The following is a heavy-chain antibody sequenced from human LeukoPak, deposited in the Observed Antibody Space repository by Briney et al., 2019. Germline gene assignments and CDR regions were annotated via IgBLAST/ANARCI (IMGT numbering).Heavy chain of an antibody. CDR3: AGPEKGYYYYYMDV. Sequence: GASVKVSCKASGYTFTSYDINWVRQATGQGLEWMGWMNPNSGNTGYAQKFQGRVTMTRNTSISTAYMELSSLRSEDTAVYYCAGPEKGYYYYYMDVWGKGTTVTVSS. V-gene: IGHV1-8*01. J-gene: IGHJ6*03. CDR1: GYTFTSYD. CDR2: MNPNSGNT.